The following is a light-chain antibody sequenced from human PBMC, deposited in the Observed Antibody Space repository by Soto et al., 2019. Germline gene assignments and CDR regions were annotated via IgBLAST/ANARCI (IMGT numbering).Light chain of an antibody. CDR1: QGISSY. V-gene: IGKV1-9*01. J-gene: IGKJ3*01. Sequence: DSQMTQSPSSLSASVGDRVTSSCRASQGISSYLAWYQQKPGKAPKLLIYAASTLQSGVPSRFSGSGSGTDFTLTISSLQPEDFATYYCQQLNSYPRVTFGPGTKVDI. CDR3: QQLNSYPRVT. CDR2: AAS.